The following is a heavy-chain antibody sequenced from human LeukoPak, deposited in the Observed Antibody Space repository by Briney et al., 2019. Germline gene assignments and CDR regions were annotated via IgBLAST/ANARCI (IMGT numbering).Heavy chain of an antibody. CDR1: GFTFSSYW. V-gene: IGHV3-74*01. CDR3: ARDLKGPVNDVFDM. CDR2: IQSDGSST. D-gene: IGHD4-23*01. Sequence: GGSLRLSCAASGFTFSSYWMHWVRQAPGKGLVWVSRIQSDGSSTTYADSVKGRFTISRDNAKNTVYLQMNSLRVEDTAVYYCARDLKGPVNDVFDMWGQGTMVTVSS. J-gene: IGHJ3*02.